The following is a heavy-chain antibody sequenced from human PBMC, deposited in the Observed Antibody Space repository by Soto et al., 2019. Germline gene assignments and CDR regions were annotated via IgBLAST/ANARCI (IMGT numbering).Heavy chain of an antibody. CDR2: INPKSGGT. CDR1: GYTFTGYY. CDR3: ARGYCSGTICYAANHYYHLAF. D-gene: IGHD2-2*01. J-gene: IGHJ6*03. Sequence: ASVKVSCKASGYTFTGYYIHWVRQAPGQGLEWIGWINPKSGGTHYAQNFQGWVTMARDTSISTAYMELSRLKSDDTAVYYCARGYCSGTICYAANHYYHLAFCGTGSTVPVSS. V-gene: IGHV1-2*04.